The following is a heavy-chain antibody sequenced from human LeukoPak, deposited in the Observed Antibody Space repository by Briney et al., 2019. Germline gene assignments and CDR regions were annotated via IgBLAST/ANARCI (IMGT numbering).Heavy chain of an antibody. CDR2: IYHSGST. D-gene: IGHD2-2*01. CDR3: ARVGYCSSTSCFLSSLFDY. CDR1: GYSISSGHY. V-gene: IGHV4-38-2*02. Sequence: KPSETLSLTCTVSGYSISSGHYWGWIRQPPGKGLEWIGSIYHSGSTYYNPPLKSRVTISVDTSKNQFSLKLSSVTAADTAVYYCARVGYCSSTSCFLSSLFDYWGQGTLVTVSS. J-gene: IGHJ4*02.